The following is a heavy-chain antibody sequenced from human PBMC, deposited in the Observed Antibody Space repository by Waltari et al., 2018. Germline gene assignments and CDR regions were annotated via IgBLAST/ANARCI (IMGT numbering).Heavy chain of an antibody. D-gene: IGHD1-26*01. CDR3: ARADTSTSYFYYYMDV. CDR2: IHYSGSS. J-gene: IGHJ6*03. Sequence: QVQLQESGPGLVKPSETLSLTCTVSGGSTRTYYWSWVRQSPGKGLEWIGYIHYSGSSVYNPSLRRRVAISLDTPNNQFSLRLRSVTAADAAIYYCARADTSTSYFYYYMDVWGKGTTVTVSS. CDR1: GGSTRTYY. V-gene: IGHV4-59*01.